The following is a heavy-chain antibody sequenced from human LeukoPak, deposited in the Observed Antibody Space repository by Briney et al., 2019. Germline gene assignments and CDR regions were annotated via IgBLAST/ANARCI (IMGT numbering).Heavy chain of an antibody. CDR1: GFTFDDYA. CDR3: AKGGREVVAYYFDY. D-gene: IGHD2-15*01. V-gene: IGHV3-9*01. CDR2: ISWNSGSI. Sequence: GGSLRLSCAASGFTFDDYAMHWVRQTPGKGLEWVSGISWNSGSIGYADSVKGRFTISRDNAKNSLYLQMNSLRAEDTALYYCAKGGREVVAYYFDYWGQGTLVTVSS. J-gene: IGHJ4*02.